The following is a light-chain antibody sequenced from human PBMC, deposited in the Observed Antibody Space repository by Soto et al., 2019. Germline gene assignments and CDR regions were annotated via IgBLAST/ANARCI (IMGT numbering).Light chain of an antibody. CDR1: QGISSY. CDR3: LQVRLYPWT. J-gene: IGKJ1*01. V-gene: IGKV1-8*01. CDR2: AAS. Sequence: AIRMTQSPSSFSASTGDRVTITCRASQGISSYLAWYQQKPGKAPKLLIYAASTLQSGVPSRFSGSGSGTDFTLTISSLQPEDVATYFCLQVRLYPWTFGQGTRVDIE.